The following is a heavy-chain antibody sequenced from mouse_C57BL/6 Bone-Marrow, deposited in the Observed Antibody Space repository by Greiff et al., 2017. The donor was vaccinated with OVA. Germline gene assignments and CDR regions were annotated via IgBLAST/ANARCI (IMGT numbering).Heavy chain of an antibody. J-gene: IGHJ2*01. D-gene: IGHD1-1*01. CDR1: GYTFTSYW. CDR2: IDPSDSET. CDR3: ARSPFITTVVAPYYFDY. V-gene: IGHV1-52*01. Sequence: QVQLQQSGAELVRPGSSVKLSCKASGYTFTSYWMHWVKQRPIQGLEWIGNIDPSDSETHYNQKFKDKATLTVDKSSSTAYMQLSSLTSEDSAVYYCARSPFITTVVAPYYFDYWGQGTTLTVSS.